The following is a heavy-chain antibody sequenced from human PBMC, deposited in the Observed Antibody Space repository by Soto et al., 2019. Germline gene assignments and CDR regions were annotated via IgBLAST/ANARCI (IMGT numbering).Heavy chain of an antibody. J-gene: IGHJ4*02. Sequence: GEALKISCKCSGYIFTSYWIVWVLQMPGKGLEWMGIIYPGASDTRYSPSFQGQVTISADKSISTAYLQWSSLKASDTAMYYCARHVSSGSLRLFDYWGQGTLVTVSS. CDR3: ARHVSSGSLRLFDY. CDR1: GYIFTSYW. D-gene: IGHD1-26*01. V-gene: IGHV5-51*01. CDR2: IYPGASDT.